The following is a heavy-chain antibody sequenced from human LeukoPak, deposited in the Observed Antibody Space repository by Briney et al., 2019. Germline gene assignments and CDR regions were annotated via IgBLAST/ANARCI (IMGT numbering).Heavy chain of an antibody. D-gene: IGHD6-19*01. J-gene: IGHJ5*02. Sequence: ASVKVSCKASGYPFASYGISWVRQAPGQGLEWMGWVSAKTGHTNYAQHHRGRVTMTTDTYTTTAYLELRSLRSDDTAVYYCARDSGNTGWFDPWGQGTLVTVSS. CDR1: GYPFASYG. CDR2: VSAKTGHT. V-gene: IGHV1-18*01. CDR3: ARDSGNTGWFDP.